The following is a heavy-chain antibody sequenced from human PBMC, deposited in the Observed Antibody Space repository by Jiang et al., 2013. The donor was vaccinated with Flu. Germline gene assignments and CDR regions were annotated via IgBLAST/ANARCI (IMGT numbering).Heavy chain of an antibody. D-gene: IGHD4-11*01. V-gene: IGHV1-24*01. CDR2: FDPEDGET. J-gene: IGHJ6*02. CDR1: GYTLTELS. CDR3: ATARLQSAYYYYGMDV. Sequence: SVKVSCKVSGYTLTELSMHWVRQAPGKGLEWMGGFDPEDGETIYAQKFQGRVTMTEDTSTDTAYMELSSLRSEDTAVYYCATARLQSAYYYYGMDVWGQGTTVTVSS.